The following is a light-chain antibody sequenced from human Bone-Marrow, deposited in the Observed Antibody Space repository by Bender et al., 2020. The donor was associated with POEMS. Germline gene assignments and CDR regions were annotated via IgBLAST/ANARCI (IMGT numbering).Light chain of an antibody. CDR2: DVT. J-gene: IGLJ2*01. CDR1: SSDVGCYNF. CDR3: SSYTSTTVV. V-gene: IGLV2-14*03. Sequence: QSALTQPPSASGSPGQSVTISCTGTSSDVGCYNFVSWYQQHPGKAPKLIIYDVTDRPSGVSDRFSGSKSGNTASLTISGLQAEDEADYYCSSYTSTTVVFGGGTKLTVL.